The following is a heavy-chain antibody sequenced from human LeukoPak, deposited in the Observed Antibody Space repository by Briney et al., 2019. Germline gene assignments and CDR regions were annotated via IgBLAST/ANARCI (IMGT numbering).Heavy chain of an antibody. Sequence: GGSLRLSCAASGSTFRNHWMHWVRQTPGKGLVWVSRISSDGSSTTYADSVKGRFTISRDNAKNTLYLQMNNLRAEDTAMYYCARDQRVTGRPDIDYWGQGTLVIVSS. D-gene: IGHD6-6*01. CDR1: GSTFRNHW. CDR2: ISSDGSST. CDR3: ARDQRVTGRPDIDY. V-gene: IGHV3-74*03. J-gene: IGHJ4*02.